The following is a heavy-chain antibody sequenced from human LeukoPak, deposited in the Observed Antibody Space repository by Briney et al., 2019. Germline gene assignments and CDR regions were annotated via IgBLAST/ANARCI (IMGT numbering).Heavy chain of an antibody. D-gene: IGHD3-16*01. CDR1: GFTFSSYA. Sequence: PGGSLRLSCAASGFTFSSYAMSWVRQAPGKGLEWVSAISGSGGSTHYADSVKGRFTISRDNSKNTLYLQMNSLRAEDTAVYYCAKDLARGIESDYWGQGTLVTVSS. J-gene: IGHJ4*02. V-gene: IGHV3-23*01. CDR3: AKDLARGIESDY. CDR2: ISGSGGST.